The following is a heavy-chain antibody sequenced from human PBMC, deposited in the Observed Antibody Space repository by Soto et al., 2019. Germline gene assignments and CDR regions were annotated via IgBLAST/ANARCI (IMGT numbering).Heavy chain of an antibody. CDR2: IIPIFGTA. J-gene: IGHJ4*02. D-gene: IGHD3-22*01. CDR3: ARAHYDSSGYYGPEIDY. V-gene: IGHV1-69*13. Sequence: GASVKVSCKASGGTFSSYAISWVRQAPGQGLEWMEGIIPIFGTANYAQKFQGRVTITADESTSTAYMELSSLRSEDTAVYYCARAHYDSSGYYGPEIDYWGQGTLVTVSS. CDR1: GGTFSSYA.